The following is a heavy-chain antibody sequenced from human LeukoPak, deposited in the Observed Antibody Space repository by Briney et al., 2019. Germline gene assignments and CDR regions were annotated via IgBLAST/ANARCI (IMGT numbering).Heavy chain of an antibody. V-gene: IGHV3-21*01. CDR2: ITISSTYI. CDR1: GFTFSHYN. D-gene: IGHD1-26*01. CDR3: ARTVGPTPFDS. J-gene: IGHJ4*02. Sequence: GGSLRLSCAAFGFTFSHYNMNWVRQAPGKGLEWVSSITISSTYIYYADSVKGRFTISRDNAKNSLYLQMNSLRAEDTAVYYCARTVGPTPFDSWGQGTLVTVSS.